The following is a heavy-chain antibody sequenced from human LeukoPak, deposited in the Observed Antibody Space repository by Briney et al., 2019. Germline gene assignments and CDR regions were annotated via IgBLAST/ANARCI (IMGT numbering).Heavy chain of an antibody. CDR3: AKGDHYGSGSYYEGGRVNFDY. CDR1: GYSFSSSA. V-gene: IGHV3-23*01. D-gene: IGHD3-10*01. CDR2: ISGGGGGT. Sequence: GALRVSCAASGYSFSSSAMSGGREAPGGGVGWVSAISGGGGGTYYADSVHGRFSISRDNSQNTLYLQMNSLRDEHTAVYYCAKGDHYGSGSYYEGGRVNFDYWGQGTLVTVSS. J-gene: IGHJ4*02.